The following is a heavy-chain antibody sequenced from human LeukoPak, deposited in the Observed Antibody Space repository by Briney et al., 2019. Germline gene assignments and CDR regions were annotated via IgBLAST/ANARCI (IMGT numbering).Heavy chain of an antibody. Sequence: GGSLRLSCAASAFSLNAYNMNWVRQAPGKGLEGVSSISYTGTYIYYADSVKGRFTISRDNARSSLYLQMNSVRVEDTAVYYCARPLTTNWYPGFDYWGQGTLVTVSS. J-gene: IGHJ4*02. CDR3: ARPLTTNWYPGFDY. D-gene: IGHD1-1*01. V-gene: IGHV3-21*01. CDR2: ISYTGTYI. CDR1: AFSLNAYN.